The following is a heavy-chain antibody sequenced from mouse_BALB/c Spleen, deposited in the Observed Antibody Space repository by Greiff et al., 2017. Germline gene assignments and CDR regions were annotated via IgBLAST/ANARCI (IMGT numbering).Heavy chain of an antibody. D-gene: IGHD1-2*01. J-gene: IGHJ2*01. V-gene: IGHV1-69*02. CDR2: IDPSDSYT. CDR3: ARRPITTAKFDY. CDR1: GYTFTSYW. Sequence: VQLQQSGAELVKPGASVKLSCKASGYTFTSYWMHWVKQRPGQGLEWIGEIDPSDSYTNYNQKFKGKATLTVDKSSSTAYMQLSSLTSEDSAVYYCARRPITTAKFDYWGQGTTLTVSS.